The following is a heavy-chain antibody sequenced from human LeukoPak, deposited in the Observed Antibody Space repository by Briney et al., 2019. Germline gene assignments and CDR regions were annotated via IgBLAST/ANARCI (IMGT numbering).Heavy chain of an antibody. D-gene: IGHD4-11*01. Sequence: GGSLRLSCVASGFIVSSNYMSWVRQAPGKGLEWFSVVFRGDATYHADSVKGRVTISRDTSKNTVYLQMNSLTAEDTAVYYCVKEVPGTTIYHWGQGTLVTVSS. CDR3: VKEVPGTTIYH. V-gene: IGHV3-66*01. J-gene: IGHJ4*02. CDR1: GFIVSSNY. CDR2: VFRGDAT.